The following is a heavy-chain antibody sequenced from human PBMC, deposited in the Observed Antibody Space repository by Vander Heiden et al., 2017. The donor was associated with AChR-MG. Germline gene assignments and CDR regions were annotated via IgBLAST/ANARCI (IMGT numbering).Heavy chain of an antibody. Sequence: QVQLVQSGAEVKKPGSSVKVSCKASGGTFSSYAISWVRPAPGQGLEWMGGIIPIFGTANYAQKFQGRVTITADKSTSTAYMELSSLRSEDTAVYYCARVGPYGDLRSRGYYYDSSGYWDYWGQGTLVTVSS. CDR3: ARVGPYGDLRSRGYYYDSSGYWDY. D-gene: IGHD3-22*01. CDR2: IIPIFGTA. J-gene: IGHJ4*02. V-gene: IGHV1-69*06. CDR1: GGTFSSYA.